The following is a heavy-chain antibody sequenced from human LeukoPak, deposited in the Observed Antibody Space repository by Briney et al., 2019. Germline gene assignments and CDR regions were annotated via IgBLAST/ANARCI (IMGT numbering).Heavy chain of an antibody. J-gene: IGHJ6*03. Sequence: GESLKISCKGSGYSFTSYWIGWVRQMPGKGLEWMGIIYPGDSDTRYSPSFQGQVTISADKSISTAYLQWSSLKASDTAMYYCARQVSYSSSWYRAGAYYYYYMDVWGKGTTVTVSS. CDR2: IYPGDSDT. CDR1: GYSFTSYW. CDR3: ARQVSYSSSWYRAGAYYYYYMDV. D-gene: IGHD6-13*01. V-gene: IGHV5-51*01.